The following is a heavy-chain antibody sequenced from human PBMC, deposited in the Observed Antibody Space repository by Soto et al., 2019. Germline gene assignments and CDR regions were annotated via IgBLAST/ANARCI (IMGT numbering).Heavy chain of an antibody. CDR3: ARGQLVPGYYYYYMDV. J-gene: IGHJ6*03. D-gene: IGHD6-13*01. Sequence: NPSETLSLTCAVYGGSFSGYYWSWIRQPPGKGLEWIGEINHSGSTNYNPSLKSRVTISVDTSKNQFSLKLSSVTAADTAVYYCARGQLVPGYYYYYMDVWGKGTTVTVSS. V-gene: IGHV4-34*01. CDR2: INHSGST. CDR1: GGSFSGYY.